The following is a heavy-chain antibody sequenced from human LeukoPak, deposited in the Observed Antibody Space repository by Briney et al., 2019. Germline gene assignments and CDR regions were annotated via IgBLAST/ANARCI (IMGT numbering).Heavy chain of an antibody. V-gene: IGHV3-48*01. CDR3: AREAITGHREFDY. Sequence: GGSLRPSCAASGFTFSSYSMNWVRQAPGKGLEWVSYISSGSLTIYYADSVKGRFTISRDNAKNSLYLHMNSLRAEDTAVYYCAREAITGHREFDYWGQGTLVTVSS. J-gene: IGHJ4*02. D-gene: IGHD1-20*01. CDR2: ISSGSLTI. CDR1: GFTFSSYS.